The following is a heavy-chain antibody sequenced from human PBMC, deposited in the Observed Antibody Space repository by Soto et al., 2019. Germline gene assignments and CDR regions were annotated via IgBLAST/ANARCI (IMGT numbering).Heavy chain of an antibody. D-gene: IGHD2-2*01. Sequence: QITLNESGPTLVKPTQTLTLTCTFSGFSLSTRDVGVGWIRQPPGEALEWLGVVYWDDSKTYSPSLESRLTTPKDTSKNQVVLRMTKMDPVDTATYYGAHCRGGVASFWGQGTLVTVSS. J-gene: IGHJ4*02. V-gene: IGHV2-5*02. CDR2: VYWDDSK. CDR3: AHCRGGVASF. CDR1: GFSLSTRDVG.